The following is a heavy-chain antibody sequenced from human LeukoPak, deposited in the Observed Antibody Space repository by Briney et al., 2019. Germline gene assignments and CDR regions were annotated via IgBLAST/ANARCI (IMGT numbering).Heavy chain of an antibody. J-gene: IGHJ4*02. Sequence: WGSLRLSCAASGFSFSDTWMNWVRQAPGKGLEWVGLIKRKTDDGTTDYAAPEKGRFTISRDDSKNTLYLQMNSLKTEDTAVYYCTTQSGAWNFDYWGQGTLVTVSS. CDR2: IKRKTDDGTT. V-gene: IGHV3-15*07. CDR3: TTQSGAWNFDY. D-gene: IGHD1-1*01. CDR1: GFSFSDTW.